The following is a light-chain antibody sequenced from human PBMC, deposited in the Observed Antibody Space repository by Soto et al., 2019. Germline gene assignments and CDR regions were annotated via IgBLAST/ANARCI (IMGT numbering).Light chain of an antibody. Sequence: DIQMTQSPSTLSASVGDRVTITCRASQSINSWLAWHQQKPGKAPKLLIYKASSLESGVPSRFSGSGSGTDFTLTISSLQPEDFATYYCQQSYSTPITFGQGTRLEIK. V-gene: IGKV1-5*03. CDR1: QSINSW. CDR3: QQSYSTPIT. CDR2: KAS. J-gene: IGKJ5*01.